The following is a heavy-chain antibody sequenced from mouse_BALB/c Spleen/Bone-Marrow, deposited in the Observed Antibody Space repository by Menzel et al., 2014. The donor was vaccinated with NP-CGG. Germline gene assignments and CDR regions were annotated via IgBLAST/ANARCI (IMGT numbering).Heavy chain of an antibody. V-gene: IGHV1S41*01. J-gene: IGHJ2*01. CDR3: ASGGLHYFDY. D-gene: IGHD3-3*01. CDR2: IAPGSGSS. Sequence: DLVKPGASVKLSCKASGYTFTSYWINWIKQRPGQGLEWIGRIAPGSGSSYYNEMFKGKATLTVDTSSSTAYIQLSSLSSEDSAVYFCASGGLHYFDYWGQGTTLTVSS. CDR1: GYTFTSYW.